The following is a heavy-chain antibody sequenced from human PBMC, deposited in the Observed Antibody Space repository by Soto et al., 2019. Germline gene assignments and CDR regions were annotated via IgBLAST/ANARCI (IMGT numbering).Heavy chain of an antibody. V-gene: IGHV5-51*03. CDR2: IYTGDSDT. J-gene: IGHJ6*02. CDR1: GYSFTSYW. CDR3: ARLGSEYYYDSSGYTPGFSYYYGMDV. D-gene: IGHD3-22*01. Sequence: GESMMISCKGSGYSFTSYWTCWVRQMPGKGLGWMGIIYTGDSDTRYSPSFQSQVTISADKSITTSYLQWSSLKASDTAVEYCARLGSEYYYDSSGYTPGFSYYYGMDVWGQGTTVTVSS.